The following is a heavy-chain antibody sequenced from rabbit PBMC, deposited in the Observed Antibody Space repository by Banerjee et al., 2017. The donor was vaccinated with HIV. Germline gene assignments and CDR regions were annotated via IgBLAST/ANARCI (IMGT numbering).Heavy chain of an antibody. CDR3: ARGEHFSVGFSAFAIYLDL. CDR1: GFAFNSVYD. Sequence: QEQLVESGGGLVQPEGSLTLTCTASGFAFNSVYDMCWVRQAPGKGLELIACIDTSSVNTADATWAKGRFTISKTSSTTVTLQMTSLTAADTATYFCARGEHFSVGFSAFAIYLDLWGPGTLVTVS. V-gene: IGHV1S45*01. CDR2: IDTSSVNT. J-gene: IGHJ4*01. D-gene: IGHD6-1*01.